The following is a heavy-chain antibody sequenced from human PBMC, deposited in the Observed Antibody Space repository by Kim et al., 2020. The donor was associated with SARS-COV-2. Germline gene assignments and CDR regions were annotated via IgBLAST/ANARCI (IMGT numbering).Heavy chain of an antibody. J-gene: IGHJ4*02. V-gene: IGHV3-30*02. Sequence: ADSVKGRFTISRDNSKNTLYLQMNSLRAEDTAVYYCAKDLGHTKIQGSDYWGQGTLVTVSS. CDR3: AKDLGHTKIQGSDY. D-gene: IGHD5-18*01.